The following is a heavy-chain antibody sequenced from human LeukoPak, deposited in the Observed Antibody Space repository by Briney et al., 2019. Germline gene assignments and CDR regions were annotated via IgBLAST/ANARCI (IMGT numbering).Heavy chain of an antibody. V-gene: IGHV3-48*03. D-gene: IGHD3-22*01. CDR3: ARDYYDSSGLDY. J-gene: IGHJ4*02. CDR2: ISSSGSTI. Sequence: SGGSLRLSCAASGFTFSSYEMNWVRQAPGKGPEWVSYISSSGSTIYYADSVKGRFTISSDNAKNSLYLQMNSLSAEDTAVYYCARDYYDSSGLDYWGQGTLVTVSS. CDR1: GFTFSSYE.